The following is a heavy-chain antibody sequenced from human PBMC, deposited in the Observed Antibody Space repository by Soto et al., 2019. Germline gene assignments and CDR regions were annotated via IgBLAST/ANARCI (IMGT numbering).Heavy chain of an antibody. J-gene: IGHJ6*02. CDR1: GCRFDDYN. CDR2: ITWNGGNA. D-gene: IGHD3-16*01. V-gene: IGHV3-43*01. Sequence: GGSRRLSCAASGCRFDDYNIHWVRQAPGKGLEWGSLITWNGGNAYYAAPVTGRFTISRDPNTESESLQMPSLKREDTALYFSASETLSYGSALDVWGQGTTVTVSS. CDR3: ASETLSYGSALDV.